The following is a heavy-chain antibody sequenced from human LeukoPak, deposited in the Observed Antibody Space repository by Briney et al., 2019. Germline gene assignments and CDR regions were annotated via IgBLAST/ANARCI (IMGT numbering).Heavy chain of an antibody. CDR3: ARDRRYYDSSGYYYLGY. CDR1: GFTFSNTW. CDR2: IYSGGST. D-gene: IGHD3-22*01. J-gene: IGHJ4*02. Sequence: PGGSLGLSCAASGFTFSNTWMNWVRQAPGKGLEWVSVIYSGGSTYYADSVKGRFTISRDNSKNTLYLQMNSLRAEDTAVYYCARDRRYYDSSGYYYLGYWGQGTLVTVSS. V-gene: IGHV3-53*01.